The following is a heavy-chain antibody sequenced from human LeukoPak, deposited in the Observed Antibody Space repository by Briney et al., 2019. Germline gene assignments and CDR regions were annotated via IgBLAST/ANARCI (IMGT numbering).Heavy chain of an antibody. Sequence: PSETLSLTCTVSGGSISSSSYYWGWIRQPPGKGLEWIGSIYYSGSTYYNPSLKSRVTISVDTAKNQFSLKLSSVTAADTAVYYCARPSPVLVGATTFFDYWGQGTLVTVSS. J-gene: IGHJ4*02. V-gene: IGHV4-39*07. CDR3: ARPSPVLVGATTFFDY. D-gene: IGHD1-26*01. CDR1: GGSISSSSYY. CDR2: IYYSGST.